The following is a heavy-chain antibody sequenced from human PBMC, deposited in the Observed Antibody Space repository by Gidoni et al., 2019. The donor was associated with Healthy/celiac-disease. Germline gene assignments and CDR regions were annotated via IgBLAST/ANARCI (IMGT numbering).Heavy chain of an antibody. CDR2: ISGSGGST. CDR3: AKSRGYSYGKYYYYGMDV. D-gene: IGHD5-18*01. CDR1: GFTFISSA. Sequence: EVQLVESGGGLVQPGGSLRLSCAASGFTFISSAMSWVRQAPGKGLEWVSAISGSGGSTYYADSVKGRFTISRDNSKNTLYLQMNSLRAEDTAVYYCAKSRGYSYGKYYYYGMDVWGQGTTVTVSS. J-gene: IGHJ6*02. V-gene: IGHV3-23*04.